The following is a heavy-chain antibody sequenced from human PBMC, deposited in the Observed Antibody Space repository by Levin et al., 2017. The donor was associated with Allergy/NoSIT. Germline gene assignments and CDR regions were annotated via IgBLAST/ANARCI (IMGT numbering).Heavy chain of an antibody. CDR2: ISSSGSTI. V-gene: IGHV3-48*03. CDR1: GFTFSSYE. Sequence: GGSLRLSCAASGFTFSSYEMNWVRQAPGKGLEWVSYISSSGSTIYYADSVKGRFTISRDNAKNSLYLQMNSLRAEDTAVYYCARAAGSGWYQGFVGWFDPWGQGTLVTVSS. D-gene: IGHD6-19*01. CDR3: ARAAGSGWYQGFVGWFDP. J-gene: IGHJ5*02.